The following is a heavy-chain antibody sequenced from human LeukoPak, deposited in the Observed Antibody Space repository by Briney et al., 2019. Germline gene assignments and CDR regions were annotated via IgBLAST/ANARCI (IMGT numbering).Heavy chain of an antibody. J-gene: IGHJ4*02. CDR3: ARGRGSDY. V-gene: IGHV4-61*05. CDR1: GGSISSNRYY. CDR2: ISYRGST. D-gene: IGHD1-26*01. Sequence: PSETLSLTCTVSGGSISSNRYYWGWIRQPPGKGLEWIGCISYRGSTNYNPSLKSRVTMSVDTSKNQFSLKLTSVTAADTAVYYCARGRGSDYWGQGTLVTVSS.